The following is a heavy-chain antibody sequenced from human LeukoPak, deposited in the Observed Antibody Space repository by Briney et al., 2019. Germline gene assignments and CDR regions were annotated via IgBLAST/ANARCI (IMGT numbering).Heavy chain of an antibody. CDR2: FDPEDGET. CDR3: ATYDILTGYTFDY. Sequence: ASVKVSCKVSGYTLTELSMHWVRQAPGKGLEWMGGFDPEDGETIYAQKFQGRVTMIEDTSTDTAYMELSSLRSEDTAVYYCATYDILTGYTFDYWGQGTLVTVSS. J-gene: IGHJ4*02. CDR1: GYTLTELS. D-gene: IGHD3-9*01. V-gene: IGHV1-24*01.